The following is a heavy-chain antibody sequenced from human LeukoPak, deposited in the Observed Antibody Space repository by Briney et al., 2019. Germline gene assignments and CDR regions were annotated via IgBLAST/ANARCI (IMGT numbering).Heavy chain of an antibody. CDR2: INHSGST. J-gene: IGHJ4*02. CDR1: GGSFSGYY. CDR3: AREAVTMVRGGRPFDY. Sequence: PSETLSLTCAVYGGSFSGYYWSSIRQPPGKGLEWIGEINHSGSTNYNPSLKSRVTISVDTSKNQFSLKLSSVTAADTAVYYCAREAVTMVRGGRPFDYWGQGTLVTVSS. V-gene: IGHV4-34*01. D-gene: IGHD3-10*01.